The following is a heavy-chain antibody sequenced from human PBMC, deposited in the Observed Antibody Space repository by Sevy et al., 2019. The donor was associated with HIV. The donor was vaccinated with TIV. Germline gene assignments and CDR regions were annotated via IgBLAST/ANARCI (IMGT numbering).Heavy chain of an antibody. CDR1: GGSISSSSYD. CDR2: MYYSGST. Sequence: SETLSLTCTVSGGSISSSSYDWGWIRQPPGKGLEWIGSMYYSGSTSYNPSLKSRVTISVDTSKNQFSLKLSSVTVADTAVYYCVRHGGIVGRAFDYWGQGTLVTVSS. J-gene: IGHJ4*02. D-gene: IGHD1-26*01. CDR3: VRHGGIVGRAFDY. V-gene: IGHV4-39*01.